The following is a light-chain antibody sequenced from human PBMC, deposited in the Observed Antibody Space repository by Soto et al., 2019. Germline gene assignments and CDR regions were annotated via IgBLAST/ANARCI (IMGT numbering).Light chain of an antibody. V-gene: IGKV3-11*01. CDR1: QSVSSY. Sequence: EIVLTQSTDTLSLSPGERATLAVRASQSVSSYLAWYQQKPGQAPRLLIYDASNRATGIPARFSGSGSGTDFTLTISSLEPEDFAVYYCQQRSNWPWPFGQGTKVDI. CDR2: DAS. CDR3: QQRSNWPWP. J-gene: IGKJ1*01.